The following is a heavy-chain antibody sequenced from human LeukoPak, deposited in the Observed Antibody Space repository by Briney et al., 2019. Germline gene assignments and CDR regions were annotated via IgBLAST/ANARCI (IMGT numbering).Heavy chain of an antibody. J-gene: IGHJ5*02. Sequence: GVSLRLSGAASGFTCSDNYMIWIRKAPGKGLEWMSYISNSGSTIDYADSVKGRFTSSTDNAKNSLYLQMNSLRAKDTAVYYCAREPKFRIVGVSKGPFDPWGQGTLVTVSS. V-gene: IGHV3-11*01. CDR2: ISNSGSTI. D-gene: IGHD1-26*01. CDR1: GFTCSDNY. CDR3: AREPKFRIVGVSKGPFDP.